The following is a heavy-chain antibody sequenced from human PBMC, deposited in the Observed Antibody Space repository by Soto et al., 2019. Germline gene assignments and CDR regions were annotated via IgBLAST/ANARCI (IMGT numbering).Heavy chain of an antibody. Sequence: QVQLVESGGGVVQPGRSLRLSCAASGFTFSSYGMHWVRQAPGKGLEWVAVISYDGSNKYYADSVKGRFTISRDNSKNTLYLQMNSLRAEDTAVYYCAKEFGDLWSGYYWRDYYYDGMDVWGQGTTVTVSS. D-gene: IGHD3-3*01. CDR2: ISYDGSNK. CDR3: AKEFGDLWSGYYWRDYYYDGMDV. CDR1: GFTFSSYG. V-gene: IGHV3-30*18. J-gene: IGHJ6*02.